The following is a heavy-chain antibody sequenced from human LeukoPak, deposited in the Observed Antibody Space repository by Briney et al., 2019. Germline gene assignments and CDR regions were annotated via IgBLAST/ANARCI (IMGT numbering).Heavy chain of an antibody. CDR1: GFTFSDYY. CDR2: ISGSGNTV. Sequence: PGGSLRLTCAVSGFTFSDYYMSWIRQAPGKGLEWVSYISGSGNTVYYADSVRGRFTVSRDNAKNSLYLQMNSLRADDTAVFYCAGGSGSYRNDYWGQGTLVTVSS. D-gene: IGHD1-26*01. CDR3: AGGSGSYRNDY. J-gene: IGHJ4*02. V-gene: IGHV3-11*04.